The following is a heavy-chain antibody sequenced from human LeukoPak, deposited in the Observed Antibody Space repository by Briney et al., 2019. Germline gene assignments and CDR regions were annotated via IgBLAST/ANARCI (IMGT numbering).Heavy chain of an antibody. CDR1: GFTFSNAW. V-gene: IGHV3-15*01. CDR2: IKSKTDGGTT. Sequence: PGGSLRLSCAASGFTFSNAWMSWVRQAPGKGLEWVGRIKSKTDGGTTNYAAPVKGRFTISRDDSKNTLYLQMNSLQTEDTAVYYCTTVDDILTGYGYFHYWGQGTLVTVSS. CDR3: TTVDDILTGYGYFHY. J-gene: IGHJ4*02. D-gene: IGHD3-9*01.